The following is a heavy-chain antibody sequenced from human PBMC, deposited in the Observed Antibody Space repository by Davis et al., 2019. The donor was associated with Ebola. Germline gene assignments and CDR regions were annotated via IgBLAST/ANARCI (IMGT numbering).Heavy chain of an antibody. CDR1: GYSFTSYW. V-gene: IGHV5-51*01. CDR2: LYPGDSDA. D-gene: IGHD6-13*01. J-gene: IGHJ6*02. Sequence: GGSLRLSCKGSGYSFTSYWIGWVRQTPGKGLEWMGILYPGDSDARHSPSFQGQVTISADKSISTAYLQWSSLKASDTAMYYCARRGGQAAVYYYYGMDVWGQGTTVTVSS. CDR3: ARRGGQAAVYYYYGMDV.